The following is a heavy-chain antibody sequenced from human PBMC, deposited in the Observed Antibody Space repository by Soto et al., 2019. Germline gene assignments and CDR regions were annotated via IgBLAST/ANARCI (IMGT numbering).Heavy chain of an antibody. CDR2: ISAYTGNT. CDR1: GYIFNSFG. CDR3: ARRWTTGEIDY. Sequence: QVQLVQSGGEVKKPGASVKVSCKASGYIFNSFGISWVRQAPGQGLEWMGWISAYTGNTKHAQNFQGRVTMTTDTSTSTAYMELRSLRSDDTAVYYCARRWTTGEIDYWGQGTLVTVSS. D-gene: IGHD4-17*01. J-gene: IGHJ4*02. V-gene: IGHV1-18*01.